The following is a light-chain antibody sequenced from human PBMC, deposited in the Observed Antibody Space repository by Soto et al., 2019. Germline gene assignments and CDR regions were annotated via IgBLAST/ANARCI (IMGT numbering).Light chain of an antibody. V-gene: IGKV1-5*01. CDR2: DAS. Sequence: DIQMTQSPSTLSASVGDRVTITCRASQSISSWLAWYQEKPGKAPKVLIYDASTLQRGVPSRFSGSGSGTEFTLTISSLQPDDFATYYCLQDYDYPRTFGQGTKVDIK. CDR3: LQDYDYPRT. CDR1: QSISSW. J-gene: IGKJ1*01.